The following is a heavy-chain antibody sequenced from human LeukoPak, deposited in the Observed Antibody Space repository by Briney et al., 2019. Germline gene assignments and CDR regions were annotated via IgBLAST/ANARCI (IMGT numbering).Heavy chain of an antibody. D-gene: IGHD3-22*01. V-gene: IGHV1-18*01. Sequence: GASVKVSCKASGYTFTSYGISWVRQAPGQGLERMGWISAYNGNTNYAQKLQGRVTMTTDTSTSTAYMELRSLRSDDTAVYYCARYDSSGYYYSWYFDLWGRGTLVTVSS. CDR3: ARYDSSGYYYSWYFDL. J-gene: IGHJ2*01. CDR1: GYTFTSYG. CDR2: ISAYNGNT.